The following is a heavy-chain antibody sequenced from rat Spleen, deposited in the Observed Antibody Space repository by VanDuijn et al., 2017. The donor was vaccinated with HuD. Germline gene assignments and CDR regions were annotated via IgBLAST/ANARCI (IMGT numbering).Heavy chain of an antibody. J-gene: IGHJ2*01. V-gene: IGHV5-27*01. D-gene: IGHD3-8*01. CDR2: ISASGGST. CDR3: TRGRVYSFDY. CDR1: GFTFSDYY. Sequence: EVQLVESDGGLVQPGRSLKLSCAASGFTFSDYYMAWVRQAPTKGLEWVATISASGGSTYFRDSVKGRFTISRDVTKTTLYLQMSSLRSEDTATYYCTRGRVYSFDYWGQGVMVTVSS.